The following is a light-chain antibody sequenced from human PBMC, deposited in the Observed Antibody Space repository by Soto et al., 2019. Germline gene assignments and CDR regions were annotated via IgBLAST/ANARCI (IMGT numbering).Light chain of an antibody. CDR1: QSVSYNY. J-gene: IGKJ5*01. V-gene: IGKV3-20*01. CDR3: QHYGGTPPKIT. CDR2: DAF. Sequence: EIVLTQSPGTLSLSPGKSATLSCRASQSVSYNYLAWYQQRPGQAPRLLIYDAFNRAAGIPDNFSGSGSGADFSLTIRRLEPEDFAVYYCQHYGGTPPKITFGQGTRLEIK.